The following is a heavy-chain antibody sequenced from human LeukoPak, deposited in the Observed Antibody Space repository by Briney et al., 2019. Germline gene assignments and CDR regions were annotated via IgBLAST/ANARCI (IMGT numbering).Heavy chain of an antibody. J-gene: IGHJ4*02. V-gene: IGHV1-69*04. Sequence: ASVKVSCKASGGTFSSYAISWVRQAPGQGLERMGRIIPILGIANYAQKFQGRVTITADKSTSTAYMELSSLRSEDTAVYYCARGSPVPAAIDYWGQGTLVTVSS. D-gene: IGHD2-2*01. CDR1: GGTFSSYA. CDR2: IIPILGIA. CDR3: ARGSPVPAAIDY.